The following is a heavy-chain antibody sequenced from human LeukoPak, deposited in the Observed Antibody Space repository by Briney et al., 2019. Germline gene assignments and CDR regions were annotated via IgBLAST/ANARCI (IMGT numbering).Heavy chain of an antibody. CDR3: ATKQWLAPPPDS. CDR2: INTDGTVT. J-gene: IGHJ4*02. Sequence: PGGSLRLSCAASGFTFSKYWMLWVRHAPGKGLESVSRINTDGTVTTYADSVKGRFTVSRDNADNTMFQQMNSVRDEDTAVYYCATKQWLAPPPDSWGQGTPVTVSS. CDR1: GFTFSKYW. V-gene: IGHV3-74*01. D-gene: IGHD6-19*01.